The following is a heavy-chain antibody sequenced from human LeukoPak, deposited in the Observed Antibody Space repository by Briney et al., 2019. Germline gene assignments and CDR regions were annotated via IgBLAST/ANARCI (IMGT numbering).Heavy chain of an antibody. CDR2: ISGSGGST. CDR3: AKGTPYSSGWYFDY. Sequence: GGSLRLSCAASGFTFSSYGMSWVRQAPGKGLEWVSAISGSGGSTYYGDSVKGRFTISRDNSKSTLYLQMSSLRAEDTAVYYCAKGTPYSSGWYFDYWGQGTLVTVSS. D-gene: IGHD6-19*01. J-gene: IGHJ4*02. CDR1: GFTFSSYG. V-gene: IGHV3-23*01.